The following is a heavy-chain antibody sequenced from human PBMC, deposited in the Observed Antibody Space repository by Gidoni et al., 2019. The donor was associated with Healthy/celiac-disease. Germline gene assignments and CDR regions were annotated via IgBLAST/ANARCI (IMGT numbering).Heavy chain of an antibody. V-gene: IGHV4-39*01. CDR2: IDYSGST. Sequence: QLQLQESCPGLVKPSETLSLTCTVSGGSISSSSYSWGWIRQPPGKGLAWIGSIDYSGSTYYNPSLKSRVTISVDTSKNQFSLKLSSVTAADTAGYYCESGGYGSFDLWGRGTLVTVSS. J-gene: IGHJ2*01. CDR3: ESGGYGSFDL. CDR1: GGSISSSSYS. D-gene: IGHD5-12*01.